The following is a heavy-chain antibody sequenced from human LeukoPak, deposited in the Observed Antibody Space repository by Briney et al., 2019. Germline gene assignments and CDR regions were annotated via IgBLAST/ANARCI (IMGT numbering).Heavy chain of an antibody. CDR3: ARDRDYYNYFEY. CDR1: GFTFSSYW. CDR2: INSDGSST. Sequence: TGGSLRLSCAASGFTFSSYWMHWVRQAPGKGLVWVSRINSDGSSTSYADSVKGRFTISRDNAKNSLYLQMNSLRGEDTAVYYCARDRDYYNYFEYWGQGTLVTVSS. V-gene: IGHV3-74*01. J-gene: IGHJ4*02. D-gene: IGHD3-10*01.